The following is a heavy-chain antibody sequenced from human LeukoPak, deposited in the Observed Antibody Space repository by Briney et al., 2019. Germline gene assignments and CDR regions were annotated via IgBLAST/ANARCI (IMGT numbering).Heavy chain of an antibody. CDR1: GYTFATYD. Sequence: ASVKVSCKASGYTFATYDINWVRQATGQGLEWMGWMNPNSGNTGYAQKFQGRVTMTRNTSISTAYMELSSLRSEDTAVYYCARTIAARRVGSWFDPWGQGTLVTVSS. J-gene: IGHJ5*02. D-gene: IGHD6-6*01. V-gene: IGHV1-8*01. CDR3: ARTIAARRVGSWFDP. CDR2: MNPNSGNT.